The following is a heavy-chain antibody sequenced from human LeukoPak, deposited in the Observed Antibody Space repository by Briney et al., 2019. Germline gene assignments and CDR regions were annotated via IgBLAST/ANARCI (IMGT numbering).Heavy chain of an antibody. V-gene: IGHV3-48*02. Sequence: GGSLRLSCAASGFSFSSYSMNWVRQAPGKGLEWVSYISSTSSTIYYADSVKGRFTISRDNAKNSLYLQMNSLRDEDTALYYCARHRGPSLYSSAYFDYWGQGTLVPVSS. CDR2: ISSTSSTI. J-gene: IGHJ4*02. CDR1: GFSFSSYS. D-gene: IGHD3-22*01. CDR3: ARHRGPSLYSSAYFDY.